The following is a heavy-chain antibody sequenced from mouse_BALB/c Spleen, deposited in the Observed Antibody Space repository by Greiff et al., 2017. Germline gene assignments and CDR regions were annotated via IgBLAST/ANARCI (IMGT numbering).Heavy chain of an antibody. CDR2: ISSGGSYT. J-gene: IGHJ2*01. Sequence: EVKLMESGGDLVKPGGSLKLSCAASGFTFSSYGMSWVRQTPDKRLEWVATISSGGSYTYYPDSVKGRFTISRDNAKNTLYLQMSSLKSEDTAMYYCARHEDSHYFDYWGQGTTLTVSS. CDR1: GFTFSSYG. V-gene: IGHV5-6*01. D-gene: IGHD2-12*01. CDR3: ARHEDSHYFDY.